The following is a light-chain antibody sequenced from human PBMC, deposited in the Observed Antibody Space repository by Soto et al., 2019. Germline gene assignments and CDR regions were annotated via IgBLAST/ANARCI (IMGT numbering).Light chain of an antibody. CDR2: DAS. CDR3: QQRSNWPPIT. CDR1: QSVSSY. J-gene: IGKJ5*01. Sequence: IALTQSPGTLFLSPGEKAALSCLASQSVSSYSAWYQQKPGQAPRLLIYDASNRATGIPARFSGSGSGTDFTLTISSLEPEDFAVYYCQQRSNWPPITFGQGTRLEIK. V-gene: IGKV3-11*01.